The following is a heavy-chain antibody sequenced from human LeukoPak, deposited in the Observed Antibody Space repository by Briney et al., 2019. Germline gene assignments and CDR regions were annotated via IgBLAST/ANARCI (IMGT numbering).Heavy chain of an antibody. Sequence: GGSLRLSCAASGFIFSSNSMNWVRQAPGKGLEWVSYISSSSNTIYYADSVKGRFTISRDNSKNTLYLRMNSLRAEDTAVYYCARTNGVAASDYWGQGTLVTVSS. J-gene: IGHJ4*02. V-gene: IGHV3-48*01. CDR2: ISSSSNTI. CDR1: GFIFSSNS. D-gene: IGHD6-19*01. CDR3: ARTNGVAASDY.